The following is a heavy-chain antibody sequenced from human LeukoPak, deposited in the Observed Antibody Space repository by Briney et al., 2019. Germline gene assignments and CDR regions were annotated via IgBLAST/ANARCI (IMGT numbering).Heavy chain of an antibody. CDR2: ISGGGGST. J-gene: IGHJ4*02. CDR3: ARLGQWLVPFGY. D-gene: IGHD6-19*01. Sequence: PGGSLRLSCAASGFTFTSYSMNWVRQAPGKGLEWVSTISGGGGSTYYADSVKGRFTISRDNSKNTLYLQMNSLRAEDTAVYYCARLGQWLVPFGYWGQGTLVTVSS. CDR1: GFTFTSYS. V-gene: IGHV3-23*01.